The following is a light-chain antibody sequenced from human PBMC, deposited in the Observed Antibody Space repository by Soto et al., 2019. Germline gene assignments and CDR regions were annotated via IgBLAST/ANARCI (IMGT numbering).Light chain of an antibody. Sequence: AIQLTQSPSSLSASVGDRVTITCRASQSINSRLAWYQQKPGKAPKLLIYDASSLESGVPSRFSGSGSGTDFTLTISSLQAEDFASYYCQQTRAYPSTFGGGTKVDIK. CDR2: DAS. V-gene: IGKV1-13*02. CDR3: QQTRAYPST. CDR1: QSINSR. J-gene: IGKJ4*01.